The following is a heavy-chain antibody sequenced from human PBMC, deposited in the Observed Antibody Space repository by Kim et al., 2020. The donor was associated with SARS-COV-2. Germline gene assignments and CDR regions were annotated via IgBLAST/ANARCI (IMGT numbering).Heavy chain of an antibody. J-gene: IGHJ3*02. CDR1: GFSLSTSGMC. V-gene: IGHV2-70*01. Sequence: SGPTLVNPTQTLTLTCTFSGFSLSTSGMCVSWIRQPPGKALEWLALIDWDDDKYYNTSLKTRLTISKDTSKNQVVLTMTNMDPVDTATYYCARIYGSSRQSGAFDIWGQGTMVTVSS. CDR2: IDWDDDK. D-gene: IGHD6-13*01. CDR3: ARIYGSSRQSGAFDI.